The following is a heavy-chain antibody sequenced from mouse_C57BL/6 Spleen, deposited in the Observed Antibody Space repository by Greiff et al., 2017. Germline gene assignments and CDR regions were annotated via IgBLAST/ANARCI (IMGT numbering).Heavy chain of an antibody. CDR2: IYPRSGNT. J-gene: IGHJ1*03. D-gene: IGHD1-1*01. CDR1: GYTFTSYG. V-gene: IGHV1-81*01. CDR3: ARVLYYGSSYYWYFDV. Sequence: QVQLQQSGAELARPGASVKLSCKASGYTFTSYGISWVKQRTGQGLEWIGEIYPRSGNTYYNEKFKGKATLTADKSSSTAYMELRSLTSEDSAVYFVARVLYYGSSYYWYFDVWGKGTTVTVSS.